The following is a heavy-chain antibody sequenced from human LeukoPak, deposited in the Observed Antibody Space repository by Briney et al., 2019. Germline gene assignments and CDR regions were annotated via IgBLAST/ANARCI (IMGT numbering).Heavy chain of an antibody. CDR3: ARGIAVAGPDY. D-gene: IGHD6-19*01. CDR1: GFTFSGYY. Sequence: PGGSLRLSCAASGFTFSGYYMHWVRQAPGKGLEWVAVISYDGSNKYYADSVKGRFTISRDNSKNTLYLQMNSLRAEDTAVYYCARGIAVAGPDYWGQGTLVTVSS. V-gene: IGHV3-30-3*01. CDR2: ISYDGSNK. J-gene: IGHJ4*02.